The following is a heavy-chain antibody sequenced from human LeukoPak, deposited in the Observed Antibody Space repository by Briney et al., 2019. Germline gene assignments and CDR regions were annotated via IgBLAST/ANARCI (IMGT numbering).Heavy chain of an antibody. CDR3: ARPYCSSTSCLNWFDP. D-gene: IGHD2-2*01. V-gene: IGHV1-2*02. CDR1: GYTFTGYY. CDR2: INPNSGGP. Sequence: ASVKVSCKASGYTFTGYYMHWVRQAPGQGLEWMGWINPNSGGPNYAQKFQGRVTMTRDTSISTAYMELSRLRSDDTAVYYCARPYCSSTSCLNWFDPWGQGTLVTVSS. J-gene: IGHJ5*02.